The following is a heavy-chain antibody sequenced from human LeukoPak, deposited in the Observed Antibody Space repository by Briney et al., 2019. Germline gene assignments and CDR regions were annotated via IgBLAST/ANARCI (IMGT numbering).Heavy chain of an antibody. CDR3: ARDVGSLSY. Sequence: GGSLRLSCAASGFTFSSYWMHWVRQAPGKGLVWVSGIDNYDSTTIYADSVKGRFTISSDNVKSTVYLQMNSLRAEDTAVYYCARDVGSLSYWGQGTQVTVSS. J-gene: IGHJ4*02. CDR1: GFTFSSYW. V-gene: IGHV3-74*01. D-gene: IGHD1-26*01. CDR2: IDNYDSTT.